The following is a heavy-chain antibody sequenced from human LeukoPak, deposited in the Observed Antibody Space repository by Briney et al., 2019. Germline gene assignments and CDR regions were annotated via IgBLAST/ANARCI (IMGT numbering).Heavy chain of an antibody. CDR3: ASRTLTTFDY. D-gene: IGHD2/OR15-2a*01. CDR2: IYSGGCT. J-gene: IGHJ4*02. V-gene: IGHV3-53*01. CDR1: GFTVSSNY. Sequence: GGSLRLSCAASGFTVSSNYMSWVRQAPGKGLEWVSVIYSGGCTYYADSVKGRFTISRDNSKNTLYLQMNSLRAEDTAVYYCASRTLTTFDYWGQGTLVTVSS.